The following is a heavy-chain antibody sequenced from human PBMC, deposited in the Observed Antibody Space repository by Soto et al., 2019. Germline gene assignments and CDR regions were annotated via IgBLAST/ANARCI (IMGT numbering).Heavy chain of an antibody. D-gene: IGHD2-15*01. CDR2: IIPIFGTA. CDR3: ARDLGYCSGGSCYSPLYYCDIMDV. CDR1: GGTFSSYA. Sequence: GASVKVSCKASGGTFSSYAISWVRQAPGQGLEWMGGIIPIFGTANYAQKFQGRVTITADESTSTAYMEMSSLRSEDTAAYYCARDLGYCSGGSCYSPLYYCDIMDVRGQGTTVTVSS. J-gene: IGHJ6*02. V-gene: IGHV1-69*13.